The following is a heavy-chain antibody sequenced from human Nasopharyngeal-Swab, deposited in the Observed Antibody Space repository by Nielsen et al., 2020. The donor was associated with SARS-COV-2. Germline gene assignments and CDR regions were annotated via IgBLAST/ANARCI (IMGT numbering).Heavy chain of an antibody. D-gene: IGHD3-3*01. Sequence: GRSLRLSCAASGFTFSSYDMHWVRQVTVKGLEWVSSIGTEGDTHYPDSVKGRFTISRENAKSSLYLQMNIVRAEDTGVYYCARARGINLGLGVVGDMDVWGKGTTVTVSS. J-gene: IGHJ6*03. V-gene: IGHV3-13*01. CDR2: IGTEGDT. CDR1: GFTFSSYD. CDR3: ARARGINLGLGVVGDMDV.